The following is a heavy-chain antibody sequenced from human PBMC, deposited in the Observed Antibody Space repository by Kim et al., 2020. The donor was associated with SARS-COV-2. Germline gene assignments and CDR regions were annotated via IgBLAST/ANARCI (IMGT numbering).Heavy chain of an antibody. CDR3: ARGIGSRYSSSWYRLDY. Sequence: SETLSLTCAVYGGSFSGYYWSWIRQPPGKGLEWIGEINHSGSTNYNPSLKSRVTISVDTSKNQFSLKLSSVTAADTAVYYCARGIGSRYSSSWYRLDYWGQGTMVTVSS. CDR2: INHSGST. CDR1: GGSFSGYY. J-gene: IGHJ4*02. D-gene: IGHD6-13*01. V-gene: IGHV4-34*01.